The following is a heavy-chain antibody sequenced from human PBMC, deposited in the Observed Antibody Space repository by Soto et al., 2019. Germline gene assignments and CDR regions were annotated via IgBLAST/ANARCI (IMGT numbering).Heavy chain of an antibody. J-gene: IGHJ4*02. D-gene: IGHD6-19*01. CDR3: ARGIAVAGIDY. V-gene: IGHV4-59*01. CDR1: GGSISSYY. Sequence: SETLSLTCTVSGGSISSYYWSWIRQPPGKGLEWIGYIYYSGSTNYNPSLKSRVTISVDTSKNQFSLKLSSVTAADTAVYYCARGIAVAGIDYWGQGTLVTVSS. CDR2: IYYSGST.